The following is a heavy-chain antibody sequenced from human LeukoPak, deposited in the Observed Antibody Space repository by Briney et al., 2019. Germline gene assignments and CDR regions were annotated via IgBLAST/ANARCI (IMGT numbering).Heavy chain of an antibody. Sequence: ASVKVSCKASGYTFTGYYMHWVRQAPGQGLEWMGWINPNSGGTNYAQKFQGRVTMTRDTSISTAYMELSRLRSDDTAVYHCARGPGAHGYFDYWGQGTLVTASS. D-gene: IGHD7-27*01. CDR2: INPNSGGT. CDR3: ARGPGAHGYFDY. CDR1: GYTFTGYY. J-gene: IGHJ4*02. V-gene: IGHV1-2*02.